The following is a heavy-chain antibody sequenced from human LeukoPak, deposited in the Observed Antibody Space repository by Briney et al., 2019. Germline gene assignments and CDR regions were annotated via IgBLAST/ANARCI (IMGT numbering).Heavy chain of an antibody. D-gene: IGHD3-10*01. CDR3: ARSYYYGSGSYGYYGMDV. CDR2: IIPIFGTA. J-gene: IGHJ6*04. V-gene: IGHV1-69*06. CDR1: GGTFSSYA. Sequence: SVNVSCKASGGTFSSYAISWVRQAPGQGLEWMGGIIPIFGTANYAQKFQGRVTITADKSTSTAYMELSSLRSEDTAVYYCARSYYYGSGSYGYYGMDVWGKGTTVTVSS.